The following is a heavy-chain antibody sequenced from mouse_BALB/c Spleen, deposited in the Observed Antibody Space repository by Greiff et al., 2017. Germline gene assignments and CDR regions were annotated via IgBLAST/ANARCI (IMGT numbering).Heavy chain of an antibody. CDR3: TRGGYYGSSWFDY. Sequence: QVQLQQSGAELVRPGASVTLSCKASGYTFTDYEMYWVKQTPVHGLEWIGAIDPETGGTAYNQKFKGKATLTADKSSSTAYMELHSLTSEDSAVYYYTRGGYYGSSWFDYWGQGTLVTVSA. CDR2: IDPETGGT. V-gene: IGHV1-15*01. CDR1: GYTFTDYE. D-gene: IGHD1-1*01. J-gene: IGHJ3*01.